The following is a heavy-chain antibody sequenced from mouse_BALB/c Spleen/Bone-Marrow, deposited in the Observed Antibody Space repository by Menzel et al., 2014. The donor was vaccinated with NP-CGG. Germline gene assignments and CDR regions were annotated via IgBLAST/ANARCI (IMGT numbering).Heavy chain of an antibody. CDR3: ARDGDDDVDY. V-gene: IGHV7-3*02. CDR1: GFTFTDYY. CDR2: IRNKANGYTT. D-gene: IGHD2-12*01. J-gene: IGHJ2*01. Sequence: EVQGVESGGGLVQPGGSLRLSCATSGFTFTDYYMSWVRQPPGTALEWLGFIRNKANGYTTEYSASVKGRFTISRDNSQSILYLQRNTRRDEDSATYDCARDGDDDVDYWGQGTTLTV.